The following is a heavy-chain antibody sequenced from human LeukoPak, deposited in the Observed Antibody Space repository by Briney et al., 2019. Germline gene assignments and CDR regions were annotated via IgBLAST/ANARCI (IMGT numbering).Heavy chain of an antibody. CDR3: ARAGYSGYDSRYYYVMDV. D-gene: IGHD5-12*01. J-gene: IGHJ6*02. V-gene: IGHV3-33*01. Sequence: GGSLRLSCAASGFTFSSYGMHWVRQAPGKGLEWVAVIWYDGSNKYYADSVKGRFTISRENAKNSLYLQMNSLRAGDTAVYYCARAGYSGYDSRYYYVMDVWGQGTTVTVSS. CDR1: GFTFSSYG. CDR2: IWYDGSNK.